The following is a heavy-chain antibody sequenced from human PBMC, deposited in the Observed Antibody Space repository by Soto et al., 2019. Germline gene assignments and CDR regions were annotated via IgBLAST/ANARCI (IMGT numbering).Heavy chain of an antibody. V-gene: IGHV1-18*04. CDR1: GYTFTSYG. D-gene: IGHD3-3*01. Sequence: GASVKVSCKASGYTFTSYGISWVRQAPGQGLEWMGWISAYNGNTNYAQKLQGRVTMTTDTSTSTAYMELRSLRSDDTAVYYCARTEYYDFWSGYYTYPGHFDYWGQGTMVTVYS. CDR3: ARTEYYDFWSGYYTYPGHFDY. J-gene: IGHJ4*02. CDR2: ISAYNGNT.